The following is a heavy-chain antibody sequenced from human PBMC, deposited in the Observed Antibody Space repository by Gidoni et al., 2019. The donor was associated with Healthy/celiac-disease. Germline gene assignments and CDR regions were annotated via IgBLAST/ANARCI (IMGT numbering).Heavy chain of an antibody. J-gene: IGHJ6*03. V-gene: IGHV4-34*01. CDR3: ARGTRMTTVTRRLYYYYYMDV. D-gene: IGHD4-17*01. CDR1: GWFFRGYY. CDR2: INHSGST. Sequence: VQLQQWGAGLLKPSETLSPTCAFYGWFFRGYYWSWIRQPPGKGLEWIGEINHSGSTNYNPSLKSRVTISVDTSKNQFSLKLSSVTAADTAVYYCARGTRMTTVTRRLYYYYYMDVWGKGTTVTVSS.